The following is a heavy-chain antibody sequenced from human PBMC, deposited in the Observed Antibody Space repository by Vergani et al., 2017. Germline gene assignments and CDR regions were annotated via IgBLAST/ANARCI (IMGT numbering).Heavy chain of an antibody. V-gene: IGHV3-73*02. CDR1: GFTFSGSA. Sequence: EVQLVESGGGLVQPGGSLKLSCAASGFTFSGSAMHWVRQASGKGLEWVGRIRSKANSYATAYAASVKGRFTISRDDSKNTAYLQMNSLKTEDTAVYYCTRAGGGSRDGYNYGSENYYYGMDVWGQGTTVTVSS. CDR3: TRAGGGSRDGYNYGSENYYYGMDV. D-gene: IGHD5-24*01. J-gene: IGHJ6*02. CDR2: IRSKANSYAT.